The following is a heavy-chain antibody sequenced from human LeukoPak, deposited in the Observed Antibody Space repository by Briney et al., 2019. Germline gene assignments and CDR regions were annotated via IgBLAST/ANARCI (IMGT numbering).Heavy chain of an antibody. CDR2: ISDSSNYI. V-gene: IGHV3-21*01. Sequence: GGSLRLSCAASGFTFSSYSMNWVRQAPGKGLEWVSSISDSSNYIYYAHSVKGRFTISRDNAKNSLYLQMNSLRAEDTAVYYCARARNYGSGSYYNLWGQGTLVTVSS. J-gene: IGHJ5*02. CDR3: ARARNYGSGSYYNL. D-gene: IGHD3-10*01. CDR1: GFTFSSYS.